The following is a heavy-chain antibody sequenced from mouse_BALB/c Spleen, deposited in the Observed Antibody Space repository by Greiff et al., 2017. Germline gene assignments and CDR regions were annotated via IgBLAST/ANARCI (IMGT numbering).Heavy chain of an antibody. CDR1: GYTFTSYW. V-gene: IGHV1-7*01. D-gene: IGHD2-14*01. CDR2: INPSTGYT. CDR3: ARDYCRYGYAMDY. J-gene: IGHJ4*01. Sequence: VQLQQSGAELAKPGASVKMSCKASGYTFTSYWMHWVKQRPGQGLEWIGYINPSTGYTEYNQKFKDKATLTADKSSSTAYMQLSSLTSEDSAVYYCARDYCRYGYAMDYWGQGTSVTVSS.